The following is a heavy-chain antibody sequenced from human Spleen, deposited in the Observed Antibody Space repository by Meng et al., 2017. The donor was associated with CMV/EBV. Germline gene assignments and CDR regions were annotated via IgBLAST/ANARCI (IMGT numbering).Heavy chain of an antibody. CDR1: GGPFSSYQ. D-gene: IGHD2/OR15-2a*01. V-gene: IGHV4-34*01. J-gene: IGHJ3*02. CDR2: INHSGST. CDR3: ARNSVPFHAFDI. Sequence: SETLSLTCAVYGGPFSSYQWKWIRQPPGKGLEWIGEINHSGSTNYNPSLKSRLAISIDTSKKQFSLKLNSVTAADTAVYYCARNSVPFHAFDIWGQGTMVTVSS.